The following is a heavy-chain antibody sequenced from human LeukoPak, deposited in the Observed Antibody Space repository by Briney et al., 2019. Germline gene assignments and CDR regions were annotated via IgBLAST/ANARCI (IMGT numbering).Heavy chain of an antibody. Sequence: GGSLRLSCAASGFTFSSYWMHWVRQAPGKGLEWVSRINSDGSSTSYADSVKGRFTISRDNAKNTLYLQMNSLRAEDTAVYYCARGRRGYCSGGSCYQGSDYWGQGTLVTVSS. J-gene: IGHJ4*02. V-gene: IGHV3-74*01. CDR2: INSDGSST. CDR1: GFTFSSYW. CDR3: ARGRRGYCSGGSCYQGSDY. D-gene: IGHD2-15*01.